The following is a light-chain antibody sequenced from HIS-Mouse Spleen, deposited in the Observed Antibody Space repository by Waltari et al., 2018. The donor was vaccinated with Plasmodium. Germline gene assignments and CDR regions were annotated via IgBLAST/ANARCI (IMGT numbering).Light chain of an antibody. CDR2: AAS. Sequence: AIQMTQSPSSLSASVGDSVTITCRASQGIRNDLGWYQQKPRKAPKLLISAASSLQSGVPSRFSGSGSGTDFTLTISSLQPEDFATYYCQQYYSFPYTFGQGTKLEIK. J-gene: IGKJ2*01. CDR3: QQYYSFPYT. CDR1: QGIRND. V-gene: IGKV1-6*01.